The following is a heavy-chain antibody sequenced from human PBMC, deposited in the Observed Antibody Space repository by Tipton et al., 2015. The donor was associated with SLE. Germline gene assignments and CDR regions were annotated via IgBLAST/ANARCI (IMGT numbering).Heavy chain of an antibody. CDR1: GFNFNKAW. J-gene: IGHJ6*02. V-gene: IGHV3-11*05. CDR3: ARDRSMIYPYYYGLDV. Sequence: SLRLSCAASGFNFNKAWMSRVRQAPGKGLEWVSSVSGRNEYTYYSDSVKGRCSISWDNAKNSLFLQINSLRAEDTAIYYCARDRSMIYPYYYGLDVWGQGTTVTVSS. CDR2: VSGRNEYT. D-gene: IGHD3/OR15-3a*01.